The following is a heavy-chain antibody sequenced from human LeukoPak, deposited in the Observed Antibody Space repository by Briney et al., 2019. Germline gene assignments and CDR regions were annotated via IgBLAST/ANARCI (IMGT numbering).Heavy chain of an antibody. V-gene: IGHV3-48*02. CDR1: GFTFSSYS. Sequence: GGSLRLSCAASGFTFSSYSMNWVRQAPGKGLEWVSYISNSGNTIYYADSVKGRFTISRDNAKNSLYLQMNSLRDEDTAVYYCAQKSNSDWFIDYWSQGTLVTVSS. CDR2: ISNSGNTI. J-gene: IGHJ4*02. D-gene: IGHD3-9*01. CDR3: AQKSNSDWFIDY.